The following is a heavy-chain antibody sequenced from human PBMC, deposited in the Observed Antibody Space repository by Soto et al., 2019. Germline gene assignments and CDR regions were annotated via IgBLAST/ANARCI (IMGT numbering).Heavy chain of an antibody. Sequence: QVQLVQSGAEVKKPGASVKVSCKVSGYTLTELSMHWVRQAPGKGLEWMGGFDPEDGETIYAQKFQSRVTMTEDTSTDAAYMELSSLRSEDTAVYYCATIGVGSGTQTNCYYYDYMVVWGKGTTVTVSS. D-gene: IGHD3-10*01. CDR2: FDPEDGET. V-gene: IGHV1-24*01. J-gene: IGHJ6*03. CDR1: GYTLTELS. CDR3: ATIGVGSGTQTNCYYYDYMVV.